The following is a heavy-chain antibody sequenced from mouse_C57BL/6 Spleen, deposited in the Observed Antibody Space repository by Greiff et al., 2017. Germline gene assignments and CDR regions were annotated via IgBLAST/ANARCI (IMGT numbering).Heavy chain of an antibody. D-gene: IGHD2-5*01. CDR2: IDPSDSYT. J-gene: IGHJ3*01. CDR3: ARSYYSNCLWFAY. Sequence: QVQLQQSGAELVMPGASVKLSCKASGYTFTSYWMHWVKQRPGQGLEWIGEIDPSDSYTNYNQKFKGKSTLTVDKSSSTAYMQLSSLTSEDSAVYYCARSYYSNCLWFAYWGQGTLVTVSA. V-gene: IGHV1-69*01. CDR1: GYTFTSYW.